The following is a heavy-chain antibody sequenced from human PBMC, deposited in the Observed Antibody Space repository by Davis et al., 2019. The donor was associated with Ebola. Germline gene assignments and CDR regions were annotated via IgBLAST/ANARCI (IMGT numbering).Heavy chain of an antibody. V-gene: IGHV5-10-1*01. Sequence: KVSCKGSGYSFTSYWISWVRQMPGKGLEWMGRIDPSDSYTNYSPSFQGHVTISADKSISTAYLQWSSLKASDTAMYYCARATGLYDSSGYYYEDFDYWGQGTLVTVSS. CDR3: ARATGLYDSSGYYYEDFDY. J-gene: IGHJ4*02. CDR1: GYSFTSYW. CDR2: IDPSDSYT. D-gene: IGHD3-22*01.